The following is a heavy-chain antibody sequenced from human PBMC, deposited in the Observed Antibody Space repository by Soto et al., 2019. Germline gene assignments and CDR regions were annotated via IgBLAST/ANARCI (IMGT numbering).Heavy chain of an antibody. J-gene: IGHJ4*02. CDR2: ISGSGGST. Sequence: GGSLRLSCAASGFTFSSYAMSWVRQAPGKGLKWVSAISGSGGSTYYADSVKGRFTISRDNSKNTLYLQMNSLRAEDTAVYYCANLPVAGTWTVSDYWGQGTLVTVSS. CDR1: GFTFSSYA. CDR3: ANLPVAGTWTVSDY. V-gene: IGHV3-23*01. D-gene: IGHD6-19*01.